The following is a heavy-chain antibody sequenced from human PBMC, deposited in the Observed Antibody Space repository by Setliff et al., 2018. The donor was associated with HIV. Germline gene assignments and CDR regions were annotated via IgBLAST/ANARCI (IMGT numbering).Heavy chain of an antibody. CDR3: ATSSSWSSRLNF. CDR1: GGSLSGHY. J-gene: IGHJ4*02. D-gene: IGHD6-13*01. V-gene: IGHV4-34*01. Sequence: PSETLSLTCAVYGGSLSGHYWTWIRQPPGEGLEWIGEINHSGKTNYNPSLKSRVTISVDTSKNQFSLKVTSVTAADTAVYYCATSSSWSSRLNFWGQGMLVTVSS. CDR2: INHSGKT.